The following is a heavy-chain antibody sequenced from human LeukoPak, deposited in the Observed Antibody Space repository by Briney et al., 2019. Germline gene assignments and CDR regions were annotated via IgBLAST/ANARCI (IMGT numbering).Heavy chain of an antibody. D-gene: IGHD3-22*01. CDR3: AKDPTRSGYYDS. CDR1: GFTFSSYA. V-gene: IGHV3-23*01. J-gene: IGHJ5*01. Sequence: GGSLRLSCAASGFTFSSYAMSWVRQAPGKGLEWVSAISGSGGSTYYADSVKGRFTISRGNSKNTLYLQMNSLRAEDTAVYYCAKDPTRSGYYDSWGQGTLVTVSS. CDR2: ISGSGGST.